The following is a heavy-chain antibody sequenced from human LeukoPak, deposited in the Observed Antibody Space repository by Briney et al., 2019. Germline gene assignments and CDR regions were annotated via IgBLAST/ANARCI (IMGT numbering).Heavy chain of an antibody. V-gene: IGHV3-53*01. CDR3: AKESGALGAPLYDY. Sequence: PGGSLRLSCAASGFSVSNNYMSWVRQAPGKGLEWVSLIYSGGDKRYAASVKGRFTISRDNSKNMLYLQMNSLRAEDTAVYYCAKESGALGAPLYDYWGRGILVTASS. CDR1: GFSVSNNY. CDR2: IYSGGDK. J-gene: IGHJ4*02. D-gene: IGHD4/OR15-4a*01.